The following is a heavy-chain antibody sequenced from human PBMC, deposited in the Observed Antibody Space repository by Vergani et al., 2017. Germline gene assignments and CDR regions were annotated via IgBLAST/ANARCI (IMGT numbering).Heavy chain of an antibody. CDR2: IRYDGSNK. V-gene: IGHV3-30*02. CDR3: AKDLFQYYGSGSSDY. CDR1: GFTFSSYG. J-gene: IGHJ4*02. Sequence: QVQLVESGGGVVQPGGSLRLSCAASGFTFSSYGMHWVRQAPGKGLEWVAFIRYDGSNKYYADSVKGRFTISRDNSKTTLYLQMNSLRAEYTAVYYCAKDLFQYYGSGSSDYWGQGTLVTVSS. D-gene: IGHD3-10*01.